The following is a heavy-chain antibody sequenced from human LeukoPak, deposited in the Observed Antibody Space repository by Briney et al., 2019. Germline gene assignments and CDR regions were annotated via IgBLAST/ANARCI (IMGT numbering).Heavy chain of an antibody. Sequence: GASVKVSCKASGYTFTSYGISWVRQAPGQGLEWMGWISAYNGNTNYAHKLQGRVTMTTDTSTSTAYMELRSLRSDDTAVYYCARDACSSTSCYEGVTSDYWGQGTLVTVSS. CDR2: ISAYNGNT. CDR1: GYTFTSYG. V-gene: IGHV1-18*01. CDR3: ARDACSSTSCYEGVTSDY. J-gene: IGHJ4*02. D-gene: IGHD2-2*01.